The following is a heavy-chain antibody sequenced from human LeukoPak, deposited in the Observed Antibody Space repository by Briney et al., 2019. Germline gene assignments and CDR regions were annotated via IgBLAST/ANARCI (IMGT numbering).Heavy chain of an antibody. CDR2: ISSSSSTI. D-gene: IGHD4-17*01. CDR3: ASWMTTVNYGMDV. J-gene: IGHJ6*02. CDR1: GFTFSSYS. Sequence: GGSLRLSCAASGFTFSSYSMNWVRQAPGKGLEWVSYISSSSSTIYHADSVKGRFTISRDNAKNSLYLQMNSLRAEDTAVYYCASWMTTVNYGMDVWGQGTTVTVSS. V-gene: IGHV3-48*01.